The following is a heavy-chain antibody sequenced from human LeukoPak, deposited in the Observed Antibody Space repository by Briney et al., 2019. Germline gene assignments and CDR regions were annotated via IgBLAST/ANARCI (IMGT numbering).Heavy chain of an antibody. D-gene: IGHD1-26*01. J-gene: IGHJ4*02. CDR2: IKQDGSEK. V-gene: IGHV3-7*01. CDR1: GFTFSGYW. CDR3: ARDSGSYFGLLKY. Sequence: PGGSLRLSCAASGFTFSGYWMTWVRQAPGKGLEWVANIKQDGSEKYYVDSVKGRFTISRDNAKNSLYLQMNSLRAEDTAVYYCARDSGSYFGLLKYWGQGTLVAVSS.